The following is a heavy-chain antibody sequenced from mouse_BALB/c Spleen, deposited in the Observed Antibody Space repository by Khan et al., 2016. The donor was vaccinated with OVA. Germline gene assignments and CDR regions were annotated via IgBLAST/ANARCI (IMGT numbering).Heavy chain of an antibody. D-gene: IGHD1-2*01. J-gene: IGHJ2*01. Sequence: QLEESGPGLVKPSQSLSLTCTVTGYSITSGYGWNWIRQFPGNKLEWMGYISYSGSTNYNPSLKIRISITRDTSKNQFFLQLNSVTTEDTATYYCARTARIKYWGQGTTLTVSS. V-gene: IGHV3-2*02. CDR3: ARTARIKY. CDR2: ISYSGST. CDR1: GYSITSGYG.